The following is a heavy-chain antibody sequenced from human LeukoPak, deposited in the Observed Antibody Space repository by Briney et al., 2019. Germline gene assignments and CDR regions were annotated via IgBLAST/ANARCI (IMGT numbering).Heavy chain of an antibody. Sequence: PGGSLRLSCAASGFTFDDYAMHRVRQAPGKGLEWVSGISWNSGSIGYADSVKGRFTISRDNAKNSLYLQMNSLRAEDTALYYCARAAAGSYYYYYGMDVWGQGTTVTVSS. D-gene: IGHD6-13*01. CDR1: GFTFDDYA. CDR3: ARAAAGSYYYYYGMDV. J-gene: IGHJ6*02. V-gene: IGHV3-9*01. CDR2: ISWNSGSI.